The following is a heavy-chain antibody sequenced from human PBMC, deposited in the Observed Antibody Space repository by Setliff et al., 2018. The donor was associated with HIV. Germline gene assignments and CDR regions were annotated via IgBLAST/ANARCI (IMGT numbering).Heavy chain of an antibody. D-gene: IGHD6-19*01. Sequence: PSETLSLTCTVTGGSISSGGFYWTWIRQHPGKGLEWIGEINHSGSTNSNPSLKSRVTISADTSKNQFSLKLTSVTAADTAVYYCARLRQWLAFFDSWGQGTLVTVSS. CDR3: ARLRQWLAFFDS. CDR2: INHSGST. V-gene: IGHV4-31*03. J-gene: IGHJ4*02. CDR1: GGSISSGGFY.